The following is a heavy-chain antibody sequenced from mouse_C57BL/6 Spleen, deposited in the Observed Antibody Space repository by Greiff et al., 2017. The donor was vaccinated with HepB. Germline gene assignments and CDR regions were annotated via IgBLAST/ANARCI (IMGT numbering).Heavy chain of an antibody. CDR1: GYTFTSYW. Sequence: VQLLQPGAELVKPGASVKMSCKASGYTFTSYWITWVKQRPGQGLEWIGDIYPGSGSTNYNEKFKSKATLTVDTSSSTAYIQLSSLTSEDSAVYYCARGGYGYSYYAMDYWGQGTSVTVSS. CDR2: IYPGSGST. V-gene: IGHV1-55*01. J-gene: IGHJ4*01. D-gene: IGHD2-2*01. CDR3: ARGGYGYSYYAMDY.